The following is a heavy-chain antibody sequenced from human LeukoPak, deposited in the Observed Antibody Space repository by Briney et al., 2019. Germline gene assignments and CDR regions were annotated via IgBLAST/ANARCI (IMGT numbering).Heavy chain of an antibody. V-gene: IGHV3-53*01. D-gene: IGHD4/OR15-4a*01. CDR2: IYTHNT. CDR3: ARRAGAYSHPYDY. J-gene: IGHJ4*02. CDR1: GLTVSSNY. Sequence: GRSLRLSCAASGLTVSSNYMSWARQAPGKGLEGVSFIYTHNTHYSDSVKGRFTISGDNSKNTLYLQMHSLRAEDTARYYCARRAGAYSHPYDYWGQGTLVTVSS.